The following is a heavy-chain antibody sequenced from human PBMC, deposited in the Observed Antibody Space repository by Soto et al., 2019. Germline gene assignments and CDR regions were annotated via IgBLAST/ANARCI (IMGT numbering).Heavy chain of an antibody. D-gene: IGHD4-4*01. V-gene: IGHV1-69*01. CDR2: IIPIFGTA. J-gene: IGHJ4*02. CDR1: GGTFSSYA. CDR3: ARGGHDYSNYYFDY. Sequence: QVQLVQSGAEVKKPGSSVKVSCKASGGTFSSYAISWVRQAPGQGLEWMGGIIPIFGTANYAQKFQGRVTITADESTSTAYMELSSLRSEDTAVYYCARGGHDYSNYYFDYWGQGTLVTVSS.